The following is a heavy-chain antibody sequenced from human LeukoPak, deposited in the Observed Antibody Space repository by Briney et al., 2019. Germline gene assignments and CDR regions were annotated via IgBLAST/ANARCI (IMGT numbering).Heavy chain of an antibody. CDR2: INHSGST. V-gene: IGHV4-39*07. D-gene: IGHD6-13*01. Sequence: ASETLSLTCTVSGGSISSSSYYWSWIRQPPGKGLEWIGEINHSGSTNYNPSLKSRVTISVDTSKNQFSLKLSSVTAADTAVYYCAREGVARGSSWYRQLVKNDAFDIWGQGTMVTVSS. J-gene: IGHJ3*02. CDR1: GGSISSSSYY. CDR3: AREGVARGSSWYRQLVKNDAFDI.